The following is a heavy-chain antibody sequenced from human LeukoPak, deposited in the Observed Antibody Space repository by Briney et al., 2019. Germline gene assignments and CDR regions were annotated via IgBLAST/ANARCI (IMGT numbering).Heavy chain of an antibody. D-gene: IGHD3-10*01. CDR1: GYTFTGYY. CDR3: ARVDSGSYYNFNWFDP. J-gene: IGHJ5*02. Sequence: ASVKVSCKASGYTFTGYYMHWVRQAPGQGLECMGWINPNSGGTNYAQKFQGRVTMTRDTSISTAYMELSRLRSDDTAVYYCARVDSGSYYNFNWFDPWGQGTLVTVSS. CDR2: INPNSGGT. V-gene: IGHV1-2*02.